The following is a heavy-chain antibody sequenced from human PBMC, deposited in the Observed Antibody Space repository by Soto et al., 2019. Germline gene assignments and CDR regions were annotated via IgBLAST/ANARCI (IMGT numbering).Heavy chain of an antibody. Sequence: EVQLVESGGGLVKPGGSLRLSCAASGFTFSSYSMNWVRQAPGKGLEWVSSISVSSSYIYYADSVKGRFSISRDNARNSLYLQMNRLRDEDTAVYYCARDGATMVRGVIVRIDSWGQGTLVTVS. CDR3: ARDGATMVRGVIVRIDS. V-gene: IGHV3-21*02. D-gene: IGHD3-10*01. J-gene: IGHJ4*02. CDR1: GFTFSSYS. CDR2: ISVSSSYI.